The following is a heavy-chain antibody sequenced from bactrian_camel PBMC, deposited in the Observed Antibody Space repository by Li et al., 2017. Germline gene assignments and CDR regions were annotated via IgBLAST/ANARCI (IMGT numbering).Heavy chain of an antibody. Sequence: QVQLVESGGGSVQPGGPLRLSCTASEATKCMAWFRQAPGQEREGLVFFSSAGSTWTDASVQGRFTISRDDAKNTVYLNLDSVKTEDTAMYYCVKEGRLWQYGGSWYEAEYDFWGQGTQVTVS. D-gene: IGHD6*01. CDR2: FFSSAGST. CDR1: EATKC. J-gene: IGHJ4*01. CDR3: VKEGRLWQYGGSWYEAEYDF. V-gene: IGHV3S60*01.